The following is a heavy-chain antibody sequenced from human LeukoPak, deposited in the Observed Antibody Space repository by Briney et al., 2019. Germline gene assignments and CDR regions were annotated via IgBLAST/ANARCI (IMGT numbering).Heavy chain of an antibody. V-gene: IGHV1-69*13. CDR1: GGTFSSYA. Sequence: ASVKVSCKASGGTFSSYAISWVRQAPGQGLEWMGGIIPIFGTANYAQKFQGRVTITADESTSTAYMELSSLRSEDTAVYYCARGSTSDWPLDYWGQGTLVTISS. D-gene: IGHD6-19*01. CDR2: IIPIFGTA. J-gene: IGHJ4*02. CDR3: ARGSTSDWPLDY.